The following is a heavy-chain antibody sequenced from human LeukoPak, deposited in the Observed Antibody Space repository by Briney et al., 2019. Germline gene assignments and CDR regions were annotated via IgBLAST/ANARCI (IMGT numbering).Heavy chain of an antibody. CDR2: ISSSGSTI. Sequence: GGSLRLSCAASGFTFSSYEMNWVRQAPGKGLEWVSYISSSGSTIYYADSVKGRFTISRDNAKNSLYLQMNSLRAEDTAVYYCAREGNYYDSSGHYYGFDYWGQGTLVTVSS. CDR1: GFTFSSYE. J-gene: IGHJ4*02. V-gene: IGHV3-48*03. CDR3: AREGNYYDSSGHYYGFDY. D-gene: IGHD3-22*01.